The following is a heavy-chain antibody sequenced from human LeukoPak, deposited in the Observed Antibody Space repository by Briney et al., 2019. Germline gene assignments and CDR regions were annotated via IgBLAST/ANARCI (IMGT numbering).Heavy chain of an antibody. V-gene: IGHV3-48*01. CDR3: ARDATTRIAARQNWFDP. J-gene: IGHJ5*02. CDR1: GFTFSSYS. D-gene: IGHD6-6*01. Sequence: GGSLRLSCAASGFTFSSYSMNWVRQAPGKGLEWVSYISSSSSTIYYADSVKGRFTISRDNAKNSLYLQMNSLRAEDTAVYYCARDATTRIAARQNWFDPWGQGTLVTVSS. CDR2: ISSSSSTI.